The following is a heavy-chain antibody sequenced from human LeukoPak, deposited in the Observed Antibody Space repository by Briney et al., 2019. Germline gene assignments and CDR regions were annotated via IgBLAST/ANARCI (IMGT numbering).Heavy chain of an antibody. V-gene: IGHV3-21*01. CDR1: GFTFNSYT. CDR3: ARDRSGDTMIYDY. Sequence: PGGSLRLSCAASGFTFNSYTMNWVRQAPGRGLEWVSSISSSSSRSSYIYYADSVKGRFTIPRDNAKNSLYLQMNSLRAEDTAVYYCARDRSGDTMIYDYWGQGTLVTVSS. D-gene: IGHD3-22*01. J-gene: IGHJ4*02. CDR2: ISSSSSRSSYI.